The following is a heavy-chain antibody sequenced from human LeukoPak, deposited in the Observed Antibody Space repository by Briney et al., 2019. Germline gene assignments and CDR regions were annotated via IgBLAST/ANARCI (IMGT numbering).Heavy chain of an antibody. CDR3: ARMVNGWPNWIDP. CDR2: IYSGGAT. Sequence: QPGGSLTLSCAASGFTVSSTYMSWVRQAPGKGLEWISVIYSGGATEYADSVRGRFTIARDISKNTLYLQMNSLRAEDTAVYYCARMVNGWPNWIDPWGQGTLVTVSS. CDR1: GFTVSSTY. J-gene: IGHJ5*02. V-gene: IGHV3-66*01. D-gene: IGHD2-8*01.